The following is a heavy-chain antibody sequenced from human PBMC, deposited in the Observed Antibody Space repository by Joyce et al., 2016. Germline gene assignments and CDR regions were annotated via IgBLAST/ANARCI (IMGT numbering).Heavy chain of an antibody. J-gene: IGHJ6*02. V-gene: IGHV3-73*02. Sequence: EVQLVESGGGLVQPGGSLKLSCAVSGFTLSGSGVHWVSQASGKGLGWVGSSRSKANGDATAYAASVKGRFSISRDDSKNTAYLQMNSLKTEDTAVYYCSNYDLWSGYSPSRDVWGQGSTVTVSS. CDR1: GFTLSGSG. CDR2: SRSKANGDAT. D-gene: IGHD3-3*01. CDR3: SNYDLWSGYSPSRDV.